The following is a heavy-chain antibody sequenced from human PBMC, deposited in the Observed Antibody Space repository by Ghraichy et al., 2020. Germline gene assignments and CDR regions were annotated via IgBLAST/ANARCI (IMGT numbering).Heavy chain of an antibody. CDR1: GFTVRSDY. J-gene: IGHJ3*02. D-gene: IGHD7-27*01. CDR2: IYVGGTS. V-gene: IGHV3-53*01. CDR3: ARVFMSINWGWAFDI. Sequence: GGSLRLSCAASGFTVRSDYMSWVRQAPGKGLEWVSIIYVGGTSYYAESVKGRFTISRDFSKNTLSLQMNSLRAEDTAVYYCARVFMSINWGWAFDIWGQGTMVTVSS.